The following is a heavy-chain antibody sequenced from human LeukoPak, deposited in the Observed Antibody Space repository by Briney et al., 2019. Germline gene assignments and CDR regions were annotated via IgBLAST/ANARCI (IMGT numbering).Heavy chain of an antibody. CDR1: GFTFSSYG. Sequence: GGSLRLSCAASGFTFSSYGMHWVRQTPNKGLEWVAVISYDGSNKYYADSVKGRFTISRDKSKNTLYLQMNSLRAEDTAVYYCAKVGIVGAYYYYYYMDVWGKGTTVTISS. J-gene: IGHJ6*03. V-gene: IGHV3-30*18. D-gene: IGHD1-26*01. CDR2: ISYDGSNK. CDR3: AKVGIVGAYYYYYYMDV.